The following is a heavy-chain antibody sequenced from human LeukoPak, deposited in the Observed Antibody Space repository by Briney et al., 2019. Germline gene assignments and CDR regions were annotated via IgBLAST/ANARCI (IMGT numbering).Heavy chain of an antibody. CDR3: ARSRRYYYDSSGYWNFDY. CDR2: ISAYNGNT. D-gene: IGHD3-22*01. J-gene: IGHJ4*02. CDR1: GYTFTSYG. V-gene: IGHV1-18*01. Sequence: ASVKVSCKASGYTFTSYGISWVRQAPGQGLEWMVWISAYNGNTNYAQKLQGRVTMTTDTSTSTAYMELRSLRSDDTAVYYCARSRRYYYDSSGYWNFDYWGQGTLVTVSS.